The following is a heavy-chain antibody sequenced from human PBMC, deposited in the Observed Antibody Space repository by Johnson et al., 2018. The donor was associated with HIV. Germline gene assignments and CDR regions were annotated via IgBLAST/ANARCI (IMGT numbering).Heavy chain of an antibody. V-gene: IGHV3-74*01. CDR2: ISWNSGSI. J-gene: IGHJ3*02. Sequence: VQLVESGGGLVEPGGSLRLSCAASGFTFSSYWMHWVRQAPGKGLVWVSGISWNSGSIGYADSVKGRFTISRDNAQNSLYLQMNSLRAEDTALYYCAKDSLDDYDSSGYYAFDIWGQGTMVTVSS. D-gene: IGHD3-22*01. CDR3: AKDSLDDYDSSGYYAFDI. CDR1: GFTFSSYW.